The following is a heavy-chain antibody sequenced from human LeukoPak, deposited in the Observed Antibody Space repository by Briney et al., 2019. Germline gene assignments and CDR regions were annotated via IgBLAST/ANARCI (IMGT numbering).Heavy chain of an antibody. CDR3: ARNERGYSGYDSGGAAFAI. V-gene: IGHV4-4*02. CDR2: IYHSGST. Sequence: SGTLSPTCAVSGGSISSSNWWSWVRQPPGKGLEWIGEIYHSGSTNYNPSLKSRVTISVDKSKNQFSLKLSSVTAADTAVYYCARNERGYSGYDSGGAAFAIWGQGTMVTVSS. J-gene: IGHJ3*02. CDR1: GGSISSSNW. D-gene: IGHD5-12*01.